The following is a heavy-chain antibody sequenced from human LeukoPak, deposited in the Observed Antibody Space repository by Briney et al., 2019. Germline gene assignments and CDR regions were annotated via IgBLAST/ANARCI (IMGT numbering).Heavy chain of an antibody. V-gene: IGHV3-30-3*01. CDR1: GFTFSSYA. CDR3: ARDFPSWDYFDY. D-gene: IGHD3-16*01. CDR2: ISYDGSNK. Sequence: GGSLRLSCAASGFTFSSYAMHWVRQAPGKGLEWVVVISYDGSNKYYADSVKGRFTISRDNSRNTLYLQMNSLRAEDTAVYYCARDFPSWDYFDYWGQGTLVTVSS. J-gene: IGHJ4*02.